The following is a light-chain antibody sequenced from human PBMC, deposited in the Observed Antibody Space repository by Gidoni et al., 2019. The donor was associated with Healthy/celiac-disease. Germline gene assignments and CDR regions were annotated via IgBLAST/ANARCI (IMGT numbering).Light chain of an antibody. CDR3: QQYNNWPPWT. CDR2: GAS. Sequence: EIVMTQSPATLSVSPGERATLSCRASQSVSSNLAWYQQKPGQAPRLLIYGASTRATGIPARFSGRGSGTEFTLIISSLQSEDVAVYYCQQYNNWPPWTFGQGTKVEIK. V-gene: IGKV3-15*01. CDR1: QSVSSN. J-gene: IGKJ1*01.